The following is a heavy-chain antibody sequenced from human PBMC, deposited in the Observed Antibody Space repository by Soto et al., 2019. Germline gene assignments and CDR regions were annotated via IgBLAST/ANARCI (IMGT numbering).Heavy chain of an antibody. CDR2: VYYSGST. Sequence: CIRQQTGKGLEWIGNVYYSGSTKYNPSLKSRVSISVDTSKKQFSLKLSSVTAADTAVYYCARAFPRNNRNDRDYAYSPMHFWGQGATVT. D-gene: IGHD1-1*01. V-gene: IGHV4-59*01. CDR3: ARAFPRNNRNDRDYAYSPMHF. J-gene: IGHJ6*01.